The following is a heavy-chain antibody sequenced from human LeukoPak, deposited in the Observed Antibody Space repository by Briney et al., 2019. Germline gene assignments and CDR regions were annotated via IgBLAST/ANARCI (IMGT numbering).Heavy chain of an antibody. V-gene: IGHV4-31*03. Sequence: SQTLSLTCTVSGGSINSGGSYWSWIRQHPGKGLEWIGYIFYSGTTYYNPSLKSRLTISVDTSKNQFSLKLSSVSAADTAVYYCARVKWDTVVVLAATFFDSWGQGTLVTVSS. CDR3: ARVKWDTVVVLAATFFDS. D-gene: IGHD2-15*01. CDR1: GGSINSGGSY. J-gene: IGHJ4*02. CDR2: IFYSGTT.